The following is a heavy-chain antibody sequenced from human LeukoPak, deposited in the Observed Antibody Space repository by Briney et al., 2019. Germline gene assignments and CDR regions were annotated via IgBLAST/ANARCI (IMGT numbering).Heavy chain of an antibody. CDR3: ARRQGCSSTSCPPDY. Sequence: GEALKISCRGSGYSFTTYWIGWVRQMPGKGLEWMGIIYPGDSDTRYTPSFQGQVTMSADKSVNTAYLQWSSLKASDTAIYYCARRQGCSSTSCPPDYWGQGTLVTVSP. CDR2: IYPGDSDT. CDR1: GYSFTTYW. V-gene: IGHV5-51*01. J-gene: IGHJ4*02. D-gene: IGHD2-2*01.